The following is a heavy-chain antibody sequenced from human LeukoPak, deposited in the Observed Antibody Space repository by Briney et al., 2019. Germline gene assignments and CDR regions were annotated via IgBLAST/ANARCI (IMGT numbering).Heavy chain of an antibody. CDR1: GGSISSSSYY. V-gene: IGHV4-39*07. CDR2: IYYSGST. Sequence: SETLSLTCTVSGGSISSSSYYWGWIRQPPGKGLEWIGSIYYSGSTYYNPSLKSRVTISVDTSKNQFSLKLSSVTAADTAVYYCARDPIAYCGGDCPNPQYYFDYWGQGTLVTVSS. J-gene: IGHJ4*02. D-gene: IGHD2-21*02. CDR3: ARDPIAYCGGDCPNPQYYFDY.